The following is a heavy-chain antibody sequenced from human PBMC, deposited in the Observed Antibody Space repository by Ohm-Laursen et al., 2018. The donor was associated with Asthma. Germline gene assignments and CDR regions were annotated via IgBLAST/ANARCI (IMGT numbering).Heavy chain of an antibody. J-gene: IGHJ4*02. V-gene: IGHV3-33*06. CDR3: AKRDYGDYEYGGFDY. CDR1: GFTFSSFG. D-gene: IGHD4-17*01. CDR2: IWYDGSNK. Sequence: SLRLSCAASGFTFSSFGMHWVRQAPGTGLEWVALIWYDGSNKYCADSVKGRFTISRDDSKNTLYLQMNSLRAEDTAVYYCAKRDYGDYEYGGFDYWGQGTLVTVSS.